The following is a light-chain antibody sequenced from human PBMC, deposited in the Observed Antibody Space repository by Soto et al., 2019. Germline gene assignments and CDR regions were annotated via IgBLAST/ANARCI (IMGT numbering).Light chain of an antibody. CDR3: QQRSNWPPIT. CDR1: QSVRSY. Sequence: IVLTHSPATLSLSPGERATLSCRASQSVRSYLAWYQQKPGQAPRLLIYDASNRATGIPARFSGSGSGTDFTLTISSLEPEDFAVYYCQQRSNWPPITFGQGTRLEIK. J-gene: IGKJ5*01. V-gene: IGKV3-11*01. CDR2: DAS.